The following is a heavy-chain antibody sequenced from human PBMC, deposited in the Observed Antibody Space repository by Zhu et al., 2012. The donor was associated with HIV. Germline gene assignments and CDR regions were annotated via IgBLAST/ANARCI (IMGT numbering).Heavy chain of an antibody. CDR1: GGSISSSSYY. Sequence: QVQLEESGPGLVKPSETLSLTCIVSGGSISSSSYYWGWIRQPPGKGLEWIGSIYYGDKTYYNPALKSRLTMSADTPKNQFSLKLRSVTAADTAIYYCARRPNVLRGPSNGFXIWGQGQWSRLF. J-gene: IGHJ3*02. V-gene: IGHV4-39*01. CDR3: ARRPNVLRGPSNGFXI. CDR2: IYYGDKT. D-gene: IGHD3-10*01.